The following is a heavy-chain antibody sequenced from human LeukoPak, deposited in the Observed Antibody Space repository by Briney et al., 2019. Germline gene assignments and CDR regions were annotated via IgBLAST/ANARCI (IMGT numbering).Heavy chain of an antibody. CDR1: GFTFSSYA. CDR2: ISYDGSNK. V-gene: IGHV3-30-3*01. J-gene: IGHJ4*02. Sequence: GGSLRLSCAASGFTFSSYAMHWVRQAPGKGLEWVAVISYDGSNKYYADSVKGRFTISRDNSKNTLYLQMNSLRAEDTAVYYCARAELGYCSSTSCSLPDYWGQGTLVTFSS. D-gene: IGHD2-2*01. CDR3: ARAELGYCSSTSCSLPDY.